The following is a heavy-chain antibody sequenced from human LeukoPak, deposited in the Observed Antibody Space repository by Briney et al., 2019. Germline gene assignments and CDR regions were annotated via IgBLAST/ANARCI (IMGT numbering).Heavy chain of an antibody. D-gene: IGHD3-10*01. J-gene: IGHJ4*02. CDR1: GYTFTSYG. Sequence: VASVKVSCKAGGYTFTSYGISWVRQAPGQGLEWMGWISGYNGNTNYAQKLQGRVTLTTDTSTRTAYMELRSLRSDGTAVYYCARAVPYYFGSESTEEFDFWGQGTLVTVSS. V-gene: IGHV1-18*01. CDR3: ARAVPYYFGSESTEEFDF. CDR2: ISGYNGNT.